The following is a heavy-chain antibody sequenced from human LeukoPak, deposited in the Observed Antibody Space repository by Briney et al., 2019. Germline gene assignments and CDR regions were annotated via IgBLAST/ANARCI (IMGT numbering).Heavy chain of an antibody. CDR1: GGSFSGYY. J-gene: IGHJ4*02. Sequence: SETLSLTCAVYGGSFSGYYWSWIRQPPGKGLEWIGEINHSGSTNYNPSLKSRVTISVDTSKNQFFLKLSSVTAADTAVYYCARALSVAGNDYWGQGTLVTVSS. CDR2: INHSGST. CDR3: ARALSVAGNDY. V-gene: IGHV4-34*01. D-gene: IGHD6-19*01.